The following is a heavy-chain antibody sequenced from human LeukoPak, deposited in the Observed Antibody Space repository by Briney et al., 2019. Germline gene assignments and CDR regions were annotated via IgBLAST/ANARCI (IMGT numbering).Heavy chain of an antibody. Sequence: GASVKVSCKASGYTFTNYDINWVRQATGQGLEWMGWVNPNSGNTGYAQKFQGRVNMTRNTSISTAYMELSSLRSEDTAVYYCARNGQQVRYFQHWGQGTLVTVSS. D-gene: IGHD6-13*01. V-gene: IGHV1-8*01. CDR3: ARNGQQVRYFQH. CDR1: GYTFTNYD. J-gene: IGHJ1*01. CDR2: VNPNSGNT.